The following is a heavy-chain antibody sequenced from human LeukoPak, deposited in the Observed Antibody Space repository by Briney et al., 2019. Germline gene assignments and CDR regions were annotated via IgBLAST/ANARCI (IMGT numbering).Heavy chain of an antibody. CDR3: ARSEAGAYYYDSSGYDAFDI. CDR2: IYSGDSDT. Sequence: GESLKISCKGSGYSFTSYWSGWVRQMPGKGLEWMGVIYSGDSDTRYSPSFQGQVTMSVDKSSSTAYLQWSSLKDSDTAMYYCARSEAGAYYYDSSGYDAFDIWGQGTMVTVSS. CDR1: GYSFTSYW. D-gene: IGHD3-22*01. J-gene: IGHJ3*02. V-gene: IGHV5-51*01.